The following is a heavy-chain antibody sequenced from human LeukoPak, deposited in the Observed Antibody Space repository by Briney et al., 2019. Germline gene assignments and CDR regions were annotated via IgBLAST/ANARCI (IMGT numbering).Heavy chain of an antibody. D-gene: IGHD3-3*01. Sequence: PSETLSLTCAVYGGSFSGYYWSWIRQPPGKGLEWIGEINHSGSTNYNPSLKSRVTISVDTSKNQFSLKLSSVTAADTAVYYCATRGGNYDFWSGYYVYENYFDYWGQGTLVTVSS. CDR2: INHSGST. V-gene: IGHV4-34*01. J-gene: IGHJ4*02. CDR3: ATRGGNYDFWSGYYVYENYFDY. CDR1: GGSFSGYY.